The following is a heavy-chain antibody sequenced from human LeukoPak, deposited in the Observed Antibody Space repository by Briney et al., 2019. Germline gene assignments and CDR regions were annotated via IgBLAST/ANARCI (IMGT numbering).Heavy chain of an antibody. D-gene: IGHD5-12*01. CDR3: ARGVVATISGYYYYYMDV. J-gene: IGHJ6*03. V-gene: IGHV1-2*02. CDR2: INPNRGGT. Sequence: ASVKVSCKASGYTFTSYYMHWVRQAPGQGLEWMGWINPNRGGTNYAQKFQGRVTMTRDTSISTAYMELSRLRSDDTAVYYCARGVVATISGYYYYYMDVWGKGTTVTISS. CDR1: GYTFTSYY.